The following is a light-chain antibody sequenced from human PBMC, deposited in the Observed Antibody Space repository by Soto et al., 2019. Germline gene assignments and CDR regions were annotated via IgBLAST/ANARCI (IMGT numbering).Light chain of an antibody. J-gene: IGKJ1*01. Sequence: IQMNQSPSTLSASVGDRVTITCRASRSISTWLAWYQQKAGKAPKLLIYKASSLESGVPSSFSGSGSGTEFTLTISSLQPDDFATYYCQHQTTFGQGTKVDI. CDR2: KAS. CDR1: RSISTW. CDR3: QHQTT. V-gene: IGKV1-5*03.